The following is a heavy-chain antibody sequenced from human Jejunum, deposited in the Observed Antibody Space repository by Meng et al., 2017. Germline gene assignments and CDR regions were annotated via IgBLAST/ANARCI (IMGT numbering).Heavy chain of an antibody. Sequence: QVQLVQSGAEVKKPGASVRISCKASGYTFTTYKIHWVRQAPGQSLEWMAWINNATGDTHYLQKFQGRVSLTGDMSTFTAYMDLNRLTSDDTAVYYCARDEIDWGQGTLVTVSS. J-gene: IGHJ4*02. CDR3: ARDEID. CDR1: GYTFTTYK. V-gene: IGHV1-3*04. CDR2: INNATGDT.